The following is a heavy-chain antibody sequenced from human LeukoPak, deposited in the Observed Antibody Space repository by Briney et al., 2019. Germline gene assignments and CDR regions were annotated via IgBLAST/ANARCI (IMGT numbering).Heavy chain of an antibody. V-gene: IGHV3-64D*06. CDR1: GFTFSSYA. J-gene: IGHJ4*02. Sequence: GGSLRLSCAASGFTFSSYAMHWVRQAPGKGLECVSALTGDGGRTYYTDSVKGRFTISRDNSKNTLYLQMSSLRVEDTAVYYCVKDPFYGGNPLYYFDYWGQGTLVAVSS. D-gene: IGHD4-23*01. CDR3: VKDPFYGGNPLYYFDY. CDR2: LTGDGGRT.